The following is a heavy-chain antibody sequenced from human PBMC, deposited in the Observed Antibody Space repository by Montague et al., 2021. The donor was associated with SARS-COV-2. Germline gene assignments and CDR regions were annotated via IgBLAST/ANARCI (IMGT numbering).Heavy chain of an antibody. Sequence: VKPTQTLTLTCTFSGSSLSTSGMCVSWIRQPLGKALEWLARIDWDDDKYYSTSLKTRLTISKDTSKNQVVLTMTNMDPVDTATYYCARIRYDILTGYQTLFDYWGQGTLVTVSS. J-gene: IGHJ4*02. CDR1: GSSLSTSGMC. CDR3: ARIRYDILTGYQTLFDY. D-gene: IGHD3-9*01. V-gene: IGHV2-70*11. CDR2: IDWDDDK.